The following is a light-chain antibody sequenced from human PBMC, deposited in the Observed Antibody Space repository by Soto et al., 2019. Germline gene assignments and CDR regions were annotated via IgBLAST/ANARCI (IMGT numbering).Light chain of an antibody. J-gene: IGLJ2*01. V-gene: IGLV1-44*01. CDR2: YSN. CDR1: RSNIGDNT. Sequence: QPVLTQPPSVSGTPGQRVTISCSGSRSNIGDNTVNWYQQLPGTAPKLLVYYSNQRPSGVPDRFSGSKSGTSASLAISGLQSGDEADYYCAAWDDSLNGPVFGGGTQLTVL. CDR3: AAWDDSLNGPV.